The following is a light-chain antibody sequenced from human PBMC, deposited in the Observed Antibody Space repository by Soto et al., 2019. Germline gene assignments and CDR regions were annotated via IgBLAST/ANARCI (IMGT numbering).Light chain of an antibody. J-gene: IGKJ4*01. CDR1: QSVHRD. CDR2: DAS. CDR3: QQYTSWPPLT. V-gene: IGKV3-15*01. Sequence: DIVMTQSPATLSVSPGEGATLSCRASQSVHRDLAWYQQKPGQAPRLLIYDASTRATGIPARFSGSGSGTEFPLHISSLQSEDFAVYYCQQYTSWPPLTFGGGTKVEI.